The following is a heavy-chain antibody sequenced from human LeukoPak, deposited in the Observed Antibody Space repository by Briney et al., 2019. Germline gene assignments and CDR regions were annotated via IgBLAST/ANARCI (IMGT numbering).Heavy chain of an antibody. Sequence: GGSLRLSCAASGFTFNNYALHWVRQAPGKGLEWVANIKQDGSEKYYVDSVKGRFTISRDNAKNSLYLQMNSLRAEDTAVYYCASQFRLRGYSGYDFMDVWGKGTTVTISS. CDR2: IKQDGSEK. CDR3: ASQFRLRGYSGYDFMDV. J-gene: IGHJ6*03. V-gene: IGHV3-7*01. CDR1: GFTFNNYA. D-gene: IGHD5-12*01.